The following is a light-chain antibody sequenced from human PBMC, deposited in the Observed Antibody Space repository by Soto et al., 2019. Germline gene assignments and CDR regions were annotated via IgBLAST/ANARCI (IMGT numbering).Light chain of an antibody. CDR3: QNYSSVPV. CDR2: AAS. J-gene: IGKJ3*01. V-gene: IGKV1-27*01. Sequence: DIQMTQSPTSLSASVGDRVTITCRASQDIRNFVAWYQQKPGKAPNLLIYAASTLQSGVPSRFSGSGSGTDFTLTINSLQPEDVATYSCQNYSSVPVFGPGTKVEIK. CDR1: QDIRNF.